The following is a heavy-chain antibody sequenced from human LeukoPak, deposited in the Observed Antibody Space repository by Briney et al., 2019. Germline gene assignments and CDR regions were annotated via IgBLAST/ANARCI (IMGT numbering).Heavy chain of an antibody. V-gene: IGHV4-4*02. J-gene: IGHJ4*02. Sequence: PSETLSLTYTVSGGAISNNYWWTWVRQSPGKGLEWIGDIYYSESTNYNPSLKSRVTMSLDKSKNQLSLNLKFVTAADTALYYCARVAVTGAARLDYWGQGTLVTVSS. D-gene: IGHD6-19*01. CDR1: GGAISNNYW. CDR2: IYYSEST. CDR3: ARVAVTGAARLDY.